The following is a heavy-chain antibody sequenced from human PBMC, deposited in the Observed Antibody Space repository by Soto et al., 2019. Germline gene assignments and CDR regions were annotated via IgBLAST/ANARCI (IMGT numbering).Heavy chain of an antibody. Sequence: GGSLRLSCAASGFTFSSYSMNWVRQAPGKGLEWVSYISSSSSTIYYADSVKGRFTISRDNAKNSLYLQMNSLRAEDTAVYYCARGLYYYDSSGYYWGQGTLVTVPQ. CDR3: ARGLYYYDSSGYY. J-gene: IGHJ4*02. CDR2: ISSSSSTI. D-gene: IGHD3-22*01. CDR1: GFTFSSYS. V-gene: IGHV3-48*01.